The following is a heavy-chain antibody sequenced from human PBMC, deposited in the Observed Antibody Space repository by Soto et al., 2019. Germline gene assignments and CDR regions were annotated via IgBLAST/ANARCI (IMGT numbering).Heavy chain of an antibody. J-gene: IGHJ3*02. V-gene: IGHV1-46*03. CDR1: EYTFSTYS. Sequence: ASVKVSCQASEYTFSTYSLHWVRQAPGQGLEWMGIINPTTTSTSDAQKFQGRVTMTRDTSTSTVYLELSSLRSEDTAVYYCARDLYSSSWYVRAFDMWGQGTMVTVSS. D-gene: IGHD6-13*01. CDR2: INPTTTST. CDR3: ARDLYSSSWYVRAFDM.